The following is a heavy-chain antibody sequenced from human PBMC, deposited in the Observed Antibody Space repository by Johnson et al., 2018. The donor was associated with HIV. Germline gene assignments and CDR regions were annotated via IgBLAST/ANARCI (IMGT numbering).Heavy chain of an antibody. CDR2: INWNGGST. J-gene: IGHJ3*02. CDR3: LRGRGQPFFEWVLVGGGFDM. CDR1: GFTFDDYG. Sequence: VPLVESGGGVVQPGRSLRLSCAASGFTFDDYGMSWVRQAPGKGLEWVSGINWNGGSTTYADYVKGSFTISRANAKNSLDLQMNSLRGEDTALYYCLRGRGQPFFEWVLVGGGFDMWGQGTMVTVSS. D-gene: IGHD3-3*02. V-gene: IGHV3-20*04.